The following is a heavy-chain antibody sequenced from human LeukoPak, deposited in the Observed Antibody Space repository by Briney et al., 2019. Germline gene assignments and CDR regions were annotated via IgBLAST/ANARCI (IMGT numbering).Heavy chain of an antibody. V-gene: IGHV4-4*07. CDR2: IYTSGST. D-gene: IGHD3-10*01. CDR3: ARDGETLGYYYYMDV. J-gene: IGHJ6*03. CDR1: GGSISSYY. Sequence: PSETLSLTCTVSGGSISSYYWSWIRQPAGKGLEWIGRIYTSGSTNYNPSLKSRVTMSVDTSKNQFSLKLSSVTAADTAVYYYARDGETLGYYYYMDVWGKGTTVTVSS.